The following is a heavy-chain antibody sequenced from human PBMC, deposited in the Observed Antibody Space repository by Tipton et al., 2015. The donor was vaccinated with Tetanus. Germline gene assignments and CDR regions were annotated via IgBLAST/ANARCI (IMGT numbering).Heavy chain of an antibody. Sequence: SLRLSCAASGFTFDNYALHWVRQAPGKGLMWVSRINGHGTNTAYADSVKGRFTISRDHAKNTVYLQMNSLRAEDTAVYFCARRSLTNYGLDVWGQGTPVTVSS. V-gene: IGHV3-74*01. CDR3: ARRSLTNYGLDV. D-gene: IGHD1-1*01. CDR2: INGHGTNT. CDR1: GFTFDNYA. J-gene: IGHJ6*02.